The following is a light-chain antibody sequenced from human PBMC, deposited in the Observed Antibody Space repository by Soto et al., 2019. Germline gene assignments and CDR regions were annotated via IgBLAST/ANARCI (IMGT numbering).Light chain of an antibody. CDR1: QDISNY. CDR3: QQFYT. J-gene: IGKJ2*01. CDR2: DAS. V-gene: IGKV1-33*01. Sequence: DIQMTQSPSSLSASVGDRVTITCQASQDISNYLNWYQQKPGKAPKLLIYDASNLETGVPSRFSGSGSGTDFTCTISSLQPEDIATYYCQQFYTFGQGTKLEIK.